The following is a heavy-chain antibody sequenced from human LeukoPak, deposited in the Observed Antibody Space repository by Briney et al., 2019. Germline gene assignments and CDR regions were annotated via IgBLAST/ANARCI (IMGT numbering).Heavy chain of an antibody. CDR1: GFTFSSYG. V-gene: IGHV3-30*03. CDR2: ISYDGSNK. CDR3: VAGHCTSTTCYDY. D-gene: IGHD2-2*03. Sequence: PGGSLRLSCAASGFTFSSYGMHWVRQAPGKGLEWVAVISYDGSNKYYADSVKGRFTISRDNSKNTLYLQMNSLRVEDTAVYYCVAGHCTSTTCYDYWGQGTLVTVSS. J-gene: IGHJ4*02.